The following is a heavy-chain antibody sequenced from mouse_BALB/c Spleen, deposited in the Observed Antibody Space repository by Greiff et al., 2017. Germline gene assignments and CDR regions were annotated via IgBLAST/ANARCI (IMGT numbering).Heavy chain of an antibody. Sequence: EVQLQQSGAELVKPGASVKLSCTASGFNIKDTYMHWVKQRPEQGLEWIGRIDPANGNTKYDPKFQGKATITADTSSNTAYLQLSSLTSEDTAVYYCARVAATATDFDYWGQGTTLTVSS. D-gene: IGHD1-2*01. J-gene: IGHJ2*01. CDR2: IDPANGNT. CDR3: ARVAATATDFDY. CDR1: GFNIKDTY. V-gene: IGHV14-3*02.